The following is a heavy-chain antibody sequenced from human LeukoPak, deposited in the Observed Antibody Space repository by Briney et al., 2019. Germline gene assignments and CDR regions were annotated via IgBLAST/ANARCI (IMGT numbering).Heavy chain of an antibody. V-gene: IGHV1-18*01. CDR3: ARYGELWNIRAFGY. D-gene: IGHD5-18*01. CDR1: GYTFTSYG. CDR2: IGAYNGNT. J-gene: IGHJ4*02. Sequence: ASVKVSCKASGYTFTSYGISWVRQAPGQGLEWMGWIGAYNGNTNYAQKLQGRVTMTTDTSTSTAYMELRSLRSDDTAVYYCARYGELWNIRAFGYWGQGTLVTVSS.